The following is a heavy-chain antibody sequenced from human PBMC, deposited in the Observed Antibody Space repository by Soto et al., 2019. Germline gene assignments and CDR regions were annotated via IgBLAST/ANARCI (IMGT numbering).Heavy chain of an antibody. CDR1: GFTFSSYG. J-gene: IGHJ6*02. D-gene: IGHD3-22*01. CDR3: ARDRGYYYDSSGYYGPYYYGLDV. CDR2: IWYDGSNK. Sequence: GGSLRLSCAASGFTFSSYGMHWVRQAPGKGLEWVAVIWYDGSNKYYADSGKGRFTISRDNSKNTLYLQMNSLRAEDTAVYYCARDRGYYYDSSGYYGPYYYGLDVWGQGTTVTVSS. V-gene: IGHV3-33*01.